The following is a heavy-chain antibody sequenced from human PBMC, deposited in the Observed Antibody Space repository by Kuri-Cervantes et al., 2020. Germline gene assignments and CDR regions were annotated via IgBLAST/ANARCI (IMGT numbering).Heavy chain of an antibody. CDR1: GYTFTSYG. Sequence: ASVKVSCKASGYTFTSYGISWVRQAPGQGLEWMGWISAYNGDTNYAQKLQGRVTMTTDTSTSTAFMELSRLTSDDTAVYYCARDPFGGVPFDLWGRGTLVTVSS. D-gene: IGHD3-16*01. CDR3: ARDPFGGVPFDL. V-gene: IGHV1-18*01. CDR2: ISAYNGDT. J-gene: IGHJ2*01.